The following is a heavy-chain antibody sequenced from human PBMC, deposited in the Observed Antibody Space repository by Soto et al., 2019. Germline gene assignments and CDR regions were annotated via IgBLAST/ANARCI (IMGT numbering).Heavy chain of an antibody. V-gene: IGHV1-69*01. CDR1: GGTFSSYA. J-gene: IGHJ6*02. Sequence: QVQLVQSRAEVKKPGSSVKVSCKASGGTFSSYAISWVRQAPGQGLEWMGGIIPISGTANYAQKFQGRVTITADESTSTAYMELSSLRSEDTAVYYCARSQGSRTSLEIYYYYYYGMDVWGQGTTVTVSS. CDR2: IIPISGTA. CDR3: ARSQGSRTSLEIYYYYYYGMDV. D-gene: IGHD2-2*01.